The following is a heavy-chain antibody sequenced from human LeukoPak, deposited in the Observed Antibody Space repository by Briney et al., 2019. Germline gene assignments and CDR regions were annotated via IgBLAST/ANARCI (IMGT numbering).Heavy chain of an antibody. CDR3: ARGGYSGSYFAY. D-gene: IGHD1-26*01. V-gene: IGHV3-20*04. J-gene: IGHJ4*02. CDR2: INWNGCST. Sequence: GGSLRLSCAASVFIFDDYGMSWVRQAPGRGLEWGSGINWNGCSTGYADCVKGRFTISRHNAKNPLYVQMNSLRAEDTALSCCARGGYSGSYFAYWGQGTLVTVSS. CDR1: VFIFDDYG.